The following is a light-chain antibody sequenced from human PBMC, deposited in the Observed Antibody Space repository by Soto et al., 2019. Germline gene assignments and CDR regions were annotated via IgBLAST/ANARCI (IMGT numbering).Light chain of an antibody. CDR3: QQYGSSPT. J-gene: IGKJ1*01. Sequence: EIVMTQSPATLSVSPGERATLSCRASQNVNSNLAWYQQKPGQAPRLLIYAESSRATGIPDRFSGSASGTDFTLTITRLEPEDFAVYYCQQYGSSPTFGQGTKVDIK. V-gene: IGKV3-20*01. CDR1: QNVNSN. CDR2: AES.